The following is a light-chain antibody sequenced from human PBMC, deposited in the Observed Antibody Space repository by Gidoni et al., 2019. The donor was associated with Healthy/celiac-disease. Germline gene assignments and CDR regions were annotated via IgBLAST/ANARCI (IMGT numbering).Light chain of an antibody. CDR3: QQRSNWPWT. Sequence: EIVLTQSPATLSFSPGERATLSCRASQSVSSYLACYQQKPGQAPRLLIYDASNRATGIQARFSGSGSGTDLTLTISSLEPEDFAVYYCQQRSNWPWTFGQGTKVEIK. V-gene: IGKV3-11*01. J-gene: IGKJ1*01. CDR1: QSVSSY. CDR2: DAS.